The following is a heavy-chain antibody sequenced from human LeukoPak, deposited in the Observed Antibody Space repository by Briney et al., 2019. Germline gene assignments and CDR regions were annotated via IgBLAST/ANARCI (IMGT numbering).Heavy chain of an antibody. J-gene: IGHJ3*02. V-gene: IGHV5-51*01. Sequence: PGESLKISCKGSGYSFTSYWIGWVRQMPGKGLEWMGIIYPGDSDTRYSPSFQGQVTISADKSISTAYLQWSSLKASDTAMYYCARHSVELENDGAFDIWGQGTMVTVSS. CDR2: IYPGDSDT. D-gene: IGHD1-1*01. CDR1: GYSFTSYW. CDR3: ARHSVELENDGAFDI.